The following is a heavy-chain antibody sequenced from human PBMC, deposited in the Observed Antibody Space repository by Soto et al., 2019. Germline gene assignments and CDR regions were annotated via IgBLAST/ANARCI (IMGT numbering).Heavy chain of an antibody. Sequence: GASVKVSCKVSGYTLTELSMHWVRQAPGKGLEWMGGFDPEDGETIYAQKFQGRVTMTEDTSTDTAYMELSSLRSEDTAVYYCATIYSYGYGVDYWGKGTLVTVSS. CDR3: ATIYSYGYGVDY. J-gene: IGHJ4*02. CDR2: FDPEDGET. D-gene: IGHD5-18*01. V-gene: IGHV1-24*01. CDR1: GYTLTELS.